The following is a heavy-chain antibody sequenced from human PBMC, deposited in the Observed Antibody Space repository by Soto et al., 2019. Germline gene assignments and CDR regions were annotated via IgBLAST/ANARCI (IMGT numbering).Heavy chain of an antibody. CDR1: GYTFTSYP. CDR3: ATRGRSLGYYYGIDV. V-gene: IGHV1-3*01. CDR2: INAGNGNT. Sequence: ASVKVSCKASGYTFTSYPMHWVRQAPGQRLEWMGWINAGNGNTKYSQKFQGRVTITRDTFASTAYMELSSLRSEDTAVYYCATRGRSLGYYYGIDVWGQGTTVTVS. J-gene: IGHJ6*02. D-gene: IGHD3-10*01.